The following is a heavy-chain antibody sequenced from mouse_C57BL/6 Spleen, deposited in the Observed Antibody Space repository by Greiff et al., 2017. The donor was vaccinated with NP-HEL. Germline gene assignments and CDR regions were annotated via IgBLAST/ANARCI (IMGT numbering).Heavy chain of an antibody. V-gene: IGHV1-15*01. CDR1: GYTFTDYE. J-gene: IGHJ4*01. Sequence: VQLKESGAELVRPGASVTLSCKASGYTFTDYEMHWVKQTPVHGLEWIGAIDPETGGTAYNQKFKGKAILTADKSSSTAYMELRSLTSEDSAVYYCTRLGDYAMDYWGQGTSVTVSS. CDR2: IDPETGGT. CDR3: TRLGDYAMDY.